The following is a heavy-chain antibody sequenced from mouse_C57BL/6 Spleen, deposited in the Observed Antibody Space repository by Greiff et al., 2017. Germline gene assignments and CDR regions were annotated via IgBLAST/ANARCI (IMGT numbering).Heavy chain of an antibody. D-gene: IGHD4-1*01. Sequence: QVHVKQSGPGLVQPSQSLSITCTVSGFSLTSYGVHWVRQSPGKGLEWLGVIWSGGSTDYNAAFISRLSISKDNSKSHVFFKKNSLQADDTSVYYCARSDWDDEAYWRQGTLVTVSA. J-gene: IGHJ3*01. CDR3: ARSDWDDEAY. CDR2: IWSGGST. V-gene: IGHV2-2*01. CDR1: GFSLTSYG.